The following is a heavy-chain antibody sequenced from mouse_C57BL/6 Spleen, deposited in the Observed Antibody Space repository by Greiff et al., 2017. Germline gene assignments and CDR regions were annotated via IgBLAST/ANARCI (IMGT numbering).Heavy chain of an antibody. CDR2: IYPGDGDT. Sequence: QVQLQRSGPELVKPGASVKISCKASGYAFSSSWMNWVKQRPGKGLEWIGRIYPGDGDTNYNGKFKGKATLTADKSSSTAYMQLSSLTSEDSAVYFCARSTTVVAGDYWGQGTTLTVSS. J-gene: IGHJ2*01. D-gene: IGHD1-1*01. V-gene: IGHV1-82*01. CDR3: ARSTTVVAGDY. CDR1: GYAFSSSW.